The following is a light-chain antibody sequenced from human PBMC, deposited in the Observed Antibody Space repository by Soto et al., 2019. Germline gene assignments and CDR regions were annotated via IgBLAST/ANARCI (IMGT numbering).Light chain of an antibody. CDR2: GAS. Sequence: ETVLTQSPGTLSLSPRERATLSCRASQSVSSKLAWYQQKPGQAPRLLISGASSRATGIPDRFSGSGSGTDFILTISRLEPEDFALYYCQQYNNWPPWTFGQGTKVDIK. CDR3: QQYNNWPPWT. CDR1: QSVSSK. J-gene: IGKJ1*01. V-gene: IGKV3-20*01.